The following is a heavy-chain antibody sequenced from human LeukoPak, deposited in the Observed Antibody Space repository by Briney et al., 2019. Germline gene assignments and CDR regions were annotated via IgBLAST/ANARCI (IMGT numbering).Heavy chain of an antibody. D-gene: IGHD2-2*01. CDR2: INHSGST. Sequence: SETLSLTCAVYGGSFSGYYWSWIRQPPGKGLEWIGEINHSGSTNYSPSLKSRVTISVDTSKNQFSLKLSSVTAADTAVYYCARGPNNPTRRPPDYWGQGTLVTVSS. V-gene: IGHV4-34*01. CDR3: ARGPNNPTRRPPDY. CDR1: GGSFSGYY. J-gene: IGHJ4*02.